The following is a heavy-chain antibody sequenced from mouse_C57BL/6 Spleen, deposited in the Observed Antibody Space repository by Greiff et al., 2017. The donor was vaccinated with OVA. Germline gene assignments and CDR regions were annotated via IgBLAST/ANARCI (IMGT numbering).Heavy chain of an antibody. CDR1: GYTFTDYE. Sequence: VQLQESGAELVRPGASVTLSCKASGYTFTDYEMHWVKQTPVHGLEWIGAIDPETGGTAYNQKFKGKAILTADKSSSTAYMELRSLTSEDSAVYYCTRGGNYLDYWGQGTTLTVSS. J-gene: IGHJ2*01. V-gene: IGHV1-15*01. CDR3: TRGGNYLDY. CDR2: IDPETGGT.